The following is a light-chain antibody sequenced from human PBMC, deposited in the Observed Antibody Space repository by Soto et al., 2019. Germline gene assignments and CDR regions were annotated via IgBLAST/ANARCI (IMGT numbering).Light chain of an antibody. J-gene: IGLJ1*01. CDR1: SSNIGGNS. Sequence: QSVLTQPPSASGTPGQRVTISCSGSSSNIGGNSVNWYQQLPGTAPKRLIYSNDQRPSGVPDRFSGSKSGTSVSLAISGLQSEDEADCYCAAWDDSLNGYVFGPGTKLTVL. CDR3: AAWDDSLNGYV. CDR2: SND. V-gene: IGLV1-44*01.